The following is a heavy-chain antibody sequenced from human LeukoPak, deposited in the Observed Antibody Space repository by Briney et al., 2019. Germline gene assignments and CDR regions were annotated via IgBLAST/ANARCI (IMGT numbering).Heavy chain of an antibody. Sequence: SGGSLRLSCAPSGFTVSSNYMSWVRQAPGKGLEWVSVIYSGGNTYYADSVKGRFTISRDNSKNTLYLQMNSLRAEDTAVYYCAREGISQYYFYGMDVWGQGTTVIVS. CDR2: IYSGGNT. V-gene: IGHV3-53*01. CDR1: GFTVSSNY. CDR3: AREGISQYYFYGMDV. J-gene: IGHJ6*02. D-gene: IGHD2-21*01.